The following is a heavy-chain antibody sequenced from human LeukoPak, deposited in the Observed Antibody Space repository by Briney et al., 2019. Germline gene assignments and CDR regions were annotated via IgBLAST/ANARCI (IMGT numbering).Heavy chain of an antibody. CDR1: GFTLSSYA. CDR3: AKRDYDSSGYPSQIDY. D-gene: IGHD3-22*01. J-gene: IGHJ4*02. Sequence: GGSLRLSCAASGFTLSSYAMSWVRQAPGKGLEWVSAISGSGGSTYYADSVKGRFAISGDNSKNTLYLQMNSLRAEDTAVYYCAKRDYDSSGYPSQIDYWGQGTLVTVSS. V-gene: IGHV3-23*01. CDR2: ISGSGGST.